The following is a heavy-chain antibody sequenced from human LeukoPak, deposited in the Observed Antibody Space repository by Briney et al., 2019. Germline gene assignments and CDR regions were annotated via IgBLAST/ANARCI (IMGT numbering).Heavy chain of an antibody. CDR3: APDPNKWLRNY. J-gene: IGHJ4*02. D-gene: IGHD5-12*01. CDR1: GFTFSSYA. V-gene: IGHV3-23*01. CDR2: ISGSGGST. Sequence: PGGSLRLSCAASGFTFSSYAMSWVRQAPGKGLEWVSTISGSGGSTYYADSVKGRFTISRDNSKNTLNLRMNSLRAEDTAVYYCAPDPNKWLRNYWGQGTLVTVSS.